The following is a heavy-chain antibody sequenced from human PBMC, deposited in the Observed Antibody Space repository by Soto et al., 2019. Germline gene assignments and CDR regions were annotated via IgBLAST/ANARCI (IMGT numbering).Heavy chain of an antibody. D-gene: IGHD2-15*01. CDR2: IYYSGST. V-gene: IGHV4-59*01. J-gene: IGHJ6*03. CDR1: GGSISSYY. CDR3: ARVRYCSGGSCYGGDYYYYYMDV. Sequence: QVQLQESGPGLVKPSETLSLTCTVSGGSISSYYWSWIRQPPGKGLEWIGYIYYSGSTNYNPSLKSRVTISVDTSKNQFSLKLSSVTAADTAVYYCARVRYCSGGSCYGGDYYYYYMDVWGKGTTVTVSS.